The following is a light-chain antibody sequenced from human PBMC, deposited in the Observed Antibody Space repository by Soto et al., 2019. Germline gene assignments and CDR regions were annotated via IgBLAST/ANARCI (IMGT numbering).Light chain of an antibody. J-gene: IGKJ1*01. CDR1: RSLLKANGYTY. V-gene: IGKV2-28*01. CDR3: MQTLESRT. Sequence: DIVMTQSPLSLTVTPGEPASISCGSSRSLLKANGYTYFHGFLQKTGQCPQLLIYLGYTRAPGVPDRFSGTGSGTHFTLEISRVEADDVGVYYCMQTLESRTFGQGTKLEIK. CDR2: LGY.